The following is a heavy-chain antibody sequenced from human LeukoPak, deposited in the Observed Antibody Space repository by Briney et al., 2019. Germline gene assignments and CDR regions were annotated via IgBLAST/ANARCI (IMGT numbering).Heavy chain of an antibody. D-gene: IGHD6-13*01. V-gene: IGHV3-11*04. J-gene: IGHJ4*02. CDR3: ARMLSSSWYVFDY. Sequence: LSLTCTVSGYSISSGYYWGWIRQPPGKGLEWVSYIGSSGSTIYYADSVKGRFTISRDNAKNSLYLQMNSLRAEDTAVYYCARMLSSSWYVFDYWGQGTLVTVSS. CDR2: IGSSGSTI. CDR1: GYSISSGYY.